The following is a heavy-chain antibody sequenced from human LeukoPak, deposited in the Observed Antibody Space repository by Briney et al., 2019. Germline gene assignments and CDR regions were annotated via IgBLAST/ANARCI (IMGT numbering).Heavy chain of an antibody. D-gene: IGHD2-2*02. CDR3: ARDHEDIVVVPAAILTYWYFDL. Sequence: SGTLSLTCSVSGGSVRSYYWSWIRQPPGGGLEWIGHISYHGNANYKSSLKSRVTISVDASKNQVSLKLTSVTAADTAVYYCARDHEDIVVVPAAILTYWYFDLWGRGTLVTVSS. J-gene: IGHJ2*01. CDR2: ISYHGNA. CDR1: GGSVRSYY. V-gene: IGHV4-59*02.